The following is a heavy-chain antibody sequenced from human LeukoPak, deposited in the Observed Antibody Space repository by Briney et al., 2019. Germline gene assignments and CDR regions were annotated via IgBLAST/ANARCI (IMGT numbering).Heavy chain of an antibody. D-gene: IGHD3-10*01. Sequence: ASVKVSCKASGYSFTSYYIHWVRQAPGQGLECMGRITPGDGTTAYSQKFQGRVTVTRDMATSTVYMELSSLRAEDTAVYYCAKTRGSGPFDYWGQGTLVTVSS. CDR1: GYSFTSYY. CDR2: ITPGDGTT. J-gene: IGHJ4*02. CDR3: AKTRGSGPFDY. V-gene: IGHV1-46*01.